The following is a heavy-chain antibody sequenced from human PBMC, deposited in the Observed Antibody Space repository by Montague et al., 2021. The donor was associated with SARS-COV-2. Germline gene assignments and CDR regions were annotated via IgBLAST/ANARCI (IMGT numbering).Heavy chain of an antibody. Sequence: SETLSLTCTVSGGSITSSSYFWGWIRQPPGKGLEWIGSIDFGGSTYYXPSLKSRVTMSVDTSKNQFSLKLTSVTAADAAVYWCARDAGKEFSGYDSEGGFDYWGQGTLVSVSS. CDR1: GGSITSSSYF. D-gene: IGHD5-12*01. J-gene: IGHJ4*02. CDR2: IDFGGST. CDR3: ARDAGKEFSGYDSEGGFDY. V-gene: IGHV4-39*07.